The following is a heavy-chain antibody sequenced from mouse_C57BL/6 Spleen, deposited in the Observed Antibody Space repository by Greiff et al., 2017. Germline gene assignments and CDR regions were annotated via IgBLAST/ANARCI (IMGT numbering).Heavy chain of an antibody. V-gene: IGHV2-2*01. J-gene: IGHJ2*01. CDR3: ARTDYYGSSYYFDY. D-gene: IGHD1-1*01. Sequence: VQLVESGPGLVQPSQSLSITCTVSGFSLTSYGVHWVRQSPGKGLEWLGVIWSGGSTDYNAAFISRLSISKDNSKSQVFFKMNSLQADDTAIYYCARTDYYGSSYYFDYGGQGTTLTVSS. CDR1: GFSLTSYG. CDR2: IWSGGST.